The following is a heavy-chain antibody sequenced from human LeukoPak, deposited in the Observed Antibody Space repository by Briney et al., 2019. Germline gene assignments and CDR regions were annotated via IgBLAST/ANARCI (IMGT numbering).Heavy chain of an antibody. CDR3: ARLNVVRSSGWYSYNFDY. V-gene: IGHV4-4*09. CDR1: GGSISSYY. J-gene: IGHJ4*02. D-gene: IGHD6-13*01. Sequence: TSETLSLTCSVSGGSISSYYWSWIRQPPGKGLEWIGYIYSGSTNYSPSLRGRVTMSLNTPKNQVSLKLSSVTAADTAVYYCARLNVVRSSGWYSYNFDYWGQGTLATVSS. CDR2: IYSGST.